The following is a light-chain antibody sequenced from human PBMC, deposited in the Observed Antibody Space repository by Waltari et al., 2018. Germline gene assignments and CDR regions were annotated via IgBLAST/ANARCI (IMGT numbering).Light chain of an antibody. J-gene: IGLJ3*02. CDR3: SSYTSSSTV. V-gene: IGLV2-14*01. CDR2: EVS. Sequence: QSALTQPASVSGSPGQSITISCTGTSSDVGGYNYVSWYQQHPGKAPKRMLYEVSNRPSGVSNRFSGSKSGNTASLTISGLQAEDEADYSCSSYTSSSTVFGGGTKLTVL. CDR1: SSDVGGYNY.